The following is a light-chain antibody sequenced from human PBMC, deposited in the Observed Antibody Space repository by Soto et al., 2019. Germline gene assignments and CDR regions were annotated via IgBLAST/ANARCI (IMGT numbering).Light chain of an antibody. Sequence: QSALTQPPSGSGAPGRRVTISCTGSSSNIGAGYHVQWYQQLPGTAPKFLIYGDSNRPSGVPERFSGSKSGTSASLAITGLQAEDEADYYCQCYDSSLSGVVFGGGTKLTVL. CDR2: GDS. CDR3: QCYDSSLSGVV. CDR1: SSNIGAGYH. J-gene: IGLJ3*02. V-gene: IGLV1-40*01.